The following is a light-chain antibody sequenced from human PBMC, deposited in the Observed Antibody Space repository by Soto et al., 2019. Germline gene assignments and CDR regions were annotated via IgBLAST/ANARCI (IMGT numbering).Light chain of an antibody. CDR2: EDN. J-gene: IGLJ2*01. CDR1: TGSIDSDY. Sequence: FMLTQPHSVSESPGKTVVISCTRSTGSIDSDYVQWYQLRPGSGPTTVIYEDNQRPSGVPDRFSGSIDSSSNSASLTISGLKTEDEADYYCQSYDNNNPVVFGGGTKLTVL. CDR3: QSYDNNNPVV. V-gene: IGLV6-57*04.